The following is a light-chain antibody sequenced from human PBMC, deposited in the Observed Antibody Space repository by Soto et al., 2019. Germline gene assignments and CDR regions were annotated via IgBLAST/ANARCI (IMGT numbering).Light chain of an antibody. J-gene: IGKJ2*01. V-gene: IGKV3-20*01. CDR2: GAS. CDR3: QHYGTSPPFT. Sequence: EIVLTQSPGTLSLSPGERATLSCRASQSVSTTFLAWFQQKPGQAPRLLISGASSRATGIPDRFSGSGSGTDFTLTISRLEPEDLAVYYCQHYGTSPPFTFGQGTKLEIK. CDR1: QSVSTTF.